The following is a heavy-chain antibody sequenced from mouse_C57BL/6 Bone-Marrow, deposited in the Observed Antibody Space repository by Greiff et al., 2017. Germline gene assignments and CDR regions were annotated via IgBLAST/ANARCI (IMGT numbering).Heavy chain of an antibody. V-gene: IGHV5-4*03. CDR2: ISDGGSYT. CDR3: ARGYGSHFDY. CDR1: GFTFSSYA. J-gene: IGHJ2*01. D-gene: IGHD1-1*01. Sequence: EVKLMESGGGLVKPGGSLKLSCAASGFTFSSYAMSWVRQTPEKRLEWVATISDGGSYTYYPDNVKGRFTISRDNAKNNLYLQMSHLKSEDTAMYYCARGYGSHFDYWGQGTTLTVSS.